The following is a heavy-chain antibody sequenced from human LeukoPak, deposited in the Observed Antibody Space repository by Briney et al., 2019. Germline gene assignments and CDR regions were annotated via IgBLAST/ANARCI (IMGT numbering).Heavy chain of an antibody. Sequence: SETLSLTCTVSGYSISSGYYWGWIRQPPGKGLEWIGSIYHSGSTYYNPSLKSRVTISVDTSKNQFSLKLSSVTAADTAVYYCARAPPTMTRGSYFDYWGQGTLVTVSS. J-gene: IGHJ4*02. V-gene: IGHV4-38-2*02. CDR1: GYSISSGYY. D-gene: IGHD3-22*01. CDR2: IYHSGST. CDR3: ARAPPTMTRGSYFDY.